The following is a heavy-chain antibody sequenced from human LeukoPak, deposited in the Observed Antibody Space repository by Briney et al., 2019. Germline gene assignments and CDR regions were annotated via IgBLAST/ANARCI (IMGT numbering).Heavy chain of an antibody. CDR2: ISSIGNSK. CDR1: GFTFINYE. D-gene: IGHD5-24*01. Sequence: GGSLRLSCAASGFTFINYEMDGVRQAGGKLLEGVSYISSIGNSKHYADSVKGQFTISRDNAKNSLYLQMNSLRAEDTAVYYCAGEMATTSLDAFDYWGQGTLVTVSS. J-gene: IGHJ4*02. V-gene: IGHV3-48*03. CDR3: AGEMATTSLDAFDY.